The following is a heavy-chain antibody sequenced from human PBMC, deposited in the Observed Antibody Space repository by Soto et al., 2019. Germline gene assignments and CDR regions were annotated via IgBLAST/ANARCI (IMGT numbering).Heavy chain of an antibody. J-gene: IGHJ5*02. D-gene: IGHD5-18*01. CDR3: ARDSRYSYGVGGFFDP. Sequence: GGSLRLSCAASGFTFSDYYTSWIRQAPGKGLEWVSYISSSGETIYYADSVKGRFTISRDNAKNSLYLQMDSLRGEDTAVYYCARDSRYSYGVGGFFDPWGQGTVVTVSS. CDR2: ISSSGETI. V-gene: IGHV3-11*01. CDR1: GFTFSDYY.